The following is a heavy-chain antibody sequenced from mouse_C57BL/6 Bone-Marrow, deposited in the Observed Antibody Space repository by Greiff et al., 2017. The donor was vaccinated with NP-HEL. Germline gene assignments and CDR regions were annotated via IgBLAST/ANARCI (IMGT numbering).Heavy chain of an antibody. CDR1: GYTFTSYW. CDR3: ARYHYYGTRGFAY. V-gene: IGHV1-50*01. J-gene: IGHJ3*01. D-gene: IGHD1-1*01. CDR2: IDPSDSYT. Sequence: VQLQQPGAELVKPGASVKLSCKASGYTFTSYWMQWVKQRPGQGLEWIGEIDPSDSYTNYNQKFKGKATLTVDTSSSTAYMQLSSLTSEDSAVYYCARYHYYGTRGFAYWGQGTLVTVSA.